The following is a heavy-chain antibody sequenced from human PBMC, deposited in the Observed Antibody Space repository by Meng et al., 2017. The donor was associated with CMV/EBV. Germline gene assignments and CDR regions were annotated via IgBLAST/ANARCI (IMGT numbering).Heavy chain of an antibody. CDR3: AKQGYDFWSGSFDY. J-gene: IGHJ4*02. CDR2: IRYDGSNK. V-gene: IGHV3-30*02. D-gene: IGHD3-3*01. Sequence: VLRVEVGGGGVQPGGSLRLSCAASGFTFSSYGMHWVRQAPGKGLEWVAFIRYDGSNKYYADSVKGRFTVSRDNSKNTLYLQMNSLRAEDTAVYYCAKQGYDFWSGSFDYWGQGTLVTVSS. CDR1: GFTFSSYG.